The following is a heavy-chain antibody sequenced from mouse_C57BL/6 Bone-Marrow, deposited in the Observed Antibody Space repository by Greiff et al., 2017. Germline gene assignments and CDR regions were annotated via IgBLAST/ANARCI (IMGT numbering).Heavy chain of an antibody. D-gene: IGHD1-1*01. J-gene: IGHJ3*01. CDR3: ASTYYYGSSPAWFAY. Sequence: VQLQQSGPGLVQPSQSLSITCTVSGFSLTSYGVHWVRQSPGKGLEWLGVIWSGGSTDYNAAVISRLSISKDNSKSKVFFKMNSLQADDTAIYYCASTYYYGSSPAWFAYWGQGTLVTVSA. V-gene: IGHV2-2*01. CDR2: IWSGGST. CDR1: GFSLTSYG.